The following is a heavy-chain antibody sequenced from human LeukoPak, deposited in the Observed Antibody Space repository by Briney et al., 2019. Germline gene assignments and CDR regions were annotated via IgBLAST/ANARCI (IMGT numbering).Heavy chain of an antibody. V-gene: IGHV1-46*01. CDR2: INPSGGST. CDR3: ARASDAYCGGDCYFYC. CDR1: GYTFTSYY. D-gene: IGHD2-21*02. J-gene: IGHJ4*02. Sequence: ASVKVSCKASGYTFTSYYMHWVRQAPGQGLEWMGIINPSGGSTSYAQKFQGRVTMTRDTSISTAYMELSRLRSDDTAVYYCARASDAYCGGDCYFYCWGQGTLVTVSS.